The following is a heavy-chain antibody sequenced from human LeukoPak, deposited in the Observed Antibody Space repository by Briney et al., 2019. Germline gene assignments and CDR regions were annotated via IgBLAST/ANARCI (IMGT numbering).Heavy chain of an antibody. V-gene: IGHV3-23*01. J-gene: IGHJ4*02. Sequence: GGSLRLSCAASGFTFSTYAMTWVRQAPGKGLEWVSGISAGGDRTYYADSVKGRFTISRDNSKNTLYLQMNSLRAADTAEYYCARSTVGTSCCTAVDYWGQGTLVTVSS. CDR1: GFTFSTYA. D-gene: IGHD1-26*01. CDR2: ISAGGDRT. CDR3: ARSTVGTSCCTAVDY.